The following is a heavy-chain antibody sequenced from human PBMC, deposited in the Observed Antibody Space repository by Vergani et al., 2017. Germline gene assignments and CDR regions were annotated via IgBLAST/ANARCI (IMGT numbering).Heavy chain of an antibody. J-gene: IGHJ5*02. D-gene: IGHD6-19*01. CDR1: FDSIRNLY. Sequence: VQLQESGPGLVKSSETLSLTCSVSFDSIRNLYCNWSRQPPGKGLEWIGSIHYSENTNYNPSLKTRVTISVDTSKNQFSLTLTSVTAADTAVYYCASDTHSGQRADRWGQGILVTVTS. CDR2: IHYSENT. CDR3: ASDTHSGQRADR. V-gene: IGHV4-59*11.